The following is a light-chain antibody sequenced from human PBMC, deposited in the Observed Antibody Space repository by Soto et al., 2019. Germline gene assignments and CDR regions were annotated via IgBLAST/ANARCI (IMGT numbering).Light chain of an antibody. CDR3: QQYNNWPALYT. V-gene: IGKV3-15*01. CDR2: GAS. J-gene: IGKJ2*01. CDR1: QSVSSN. Sequence: EIVMTQSPATLSVSPGERATLSCRASQSVSSNFAWYQQKPSQAPRLLIYGASTRATGIPARFSGSGSGTEFTLTISSLQSEDFAVYYCQQYNNWPALYTFGQGTKLEIK.